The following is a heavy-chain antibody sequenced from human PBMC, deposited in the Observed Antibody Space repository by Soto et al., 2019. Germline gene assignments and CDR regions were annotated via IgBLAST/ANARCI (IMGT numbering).Heavy chain of an antibody. CDR3: VRYFIVGIWAFDI. V-gene: IGHV3-53*04. D-gene: IGHD1-26*01. J-gene: IGHJ3*02. CDR2: IYSGGST. CDR1: GFTVSSNY. Sequence: GGSLSLSCAASGFTVSSNYMSWVRQAPGKGLEWVSVIYSGGSTYYADSVKGRFTISRHNSKNTLYRQMNSLRAEDTAVYYCVRYFIVGIWAFDIWGQGTMVTVSS.